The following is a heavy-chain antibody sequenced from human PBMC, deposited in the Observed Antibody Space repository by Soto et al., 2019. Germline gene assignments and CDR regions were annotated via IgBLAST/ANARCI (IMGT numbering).Heavy chain of an antibody. CDR1: GFTFSSYA. CDR3: ARAKESVSSWNPIYYYYGMDV. D-gene: IGHD6-13*01. J-gene: IGHJ6*02. V-gene: IGHV3-30-3*01. Sequence: QVQLVESGGGVVQPGRSLRLSCAASGFTFSSYAMHWVRQAPGKGLEWVAVISYDGSNKYYADSVKGRFTISRDNSKNTLYLQMNSLRAEDTAVYYCARAKESVSSWNPIYYYYGMDVWGQGTTVTVSS. CDR2: ISYDGSNK.